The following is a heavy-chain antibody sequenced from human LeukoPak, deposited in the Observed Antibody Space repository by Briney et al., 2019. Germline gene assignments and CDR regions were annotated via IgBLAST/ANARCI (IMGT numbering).Heavy chain of an antibody. Sequence: GGSLRLSRAASGFTFDDYAMHWVRQAPGKGLEWVSGISWNSGSIGYADSVKDRFTISRDNAKNSLYLQMNSLRAEDMALYYCAKGTTYFYDSSGYPPYDYWGQGTLVTVSS. CDR3: AKGTTYFYDSSGYPPYDY. J-gene: IGHJ4*02. CDR1: GFTFDDYA. V-gene: IGHV3-9*03. CDR2: ISWNSGSI. D-gene: IGHD3-22*01.